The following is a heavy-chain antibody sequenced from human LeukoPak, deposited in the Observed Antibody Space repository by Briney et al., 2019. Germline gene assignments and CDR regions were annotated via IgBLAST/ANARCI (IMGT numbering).Heavy chain of an antibody. D-gene: IGHD3-22*01. J-gene: IGHJ4*02. Sequence: ASVKVSCKASGYTFTSYYMHWVRQAPGQGLEWMGIINPSGGGTSYAQKFQGRVTMTRDMSTSTVYMELSSLRSEDTAVYYCARDYYDSSGYGLGLDYWGQGTLVTVSS. CDR3: ARDYYDSSGYGLGLDY. CDR1: GYTFTSYY. V-gene: IGHV1-46*01. CDR2: INPSGGGT.